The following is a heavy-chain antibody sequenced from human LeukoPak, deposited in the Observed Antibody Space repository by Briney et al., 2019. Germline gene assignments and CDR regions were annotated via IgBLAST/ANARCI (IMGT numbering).Heavy chain of an antibody. V-gene: IGHV5-51*01. Sequence: GESLQISCKGSGSSFTSYWIGWVRQLPGKGLEWMGIIYPGDSDTRYSPSFQGQVTISADKSISTASLQWSSLKASDTAMYYCARLVFAAATISPFDYWGQGTLVTVSS. CDR3: ARLVFAAATISPFDY. D-gene: IGHD6-13*01. J-gene: IGHJ4*02. CDR1: GSSFTSYW. CDR2: IYPGDSDT.